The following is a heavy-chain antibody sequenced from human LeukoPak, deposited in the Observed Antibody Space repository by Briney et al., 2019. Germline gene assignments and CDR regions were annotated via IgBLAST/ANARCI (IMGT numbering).Heavy chain of an antibody. CDR1: GYTFTSYG. Sequence: ASVKVSCKSSGYTFTSYGISWVRQAPGQGLEWMGWISAYNGNTNYAQKLQGRVTMTTDTSTSTAYMELRSLRSDDTAVYYCARDPTSGSNPPDNWFDPWGKGTLVTVSS. V-gene: IGHV1-18*01. D-gene: IGHD1-26*01. CDR2: ISAYNGNT. J-gene: IGHJ5*02. CDR3: ARDPTSGSNPPDNWFDP.